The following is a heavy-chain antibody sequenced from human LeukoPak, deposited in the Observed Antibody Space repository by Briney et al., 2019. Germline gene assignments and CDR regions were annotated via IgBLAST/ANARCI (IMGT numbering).Heavy chain of an antibody. V-gene: IGHV3-23*01. CDR1: GFTFSSYA. CDR2: ISGSGGST. CDR3: AKVVPNFWSGYCGY. Sequence: QAGGPLRLSCAASGFTFSSYAMSWVRQAPGKGLEWVSAISGSGGSTYYADSVKGRFTISRDSSKNTLYLQMNSLRAEDTAVYYCAKVVPNFWSGYCGYWGQGTLVTVSS. J-gene: IGHJ4*02. D-gene: IGHD3-3*01.